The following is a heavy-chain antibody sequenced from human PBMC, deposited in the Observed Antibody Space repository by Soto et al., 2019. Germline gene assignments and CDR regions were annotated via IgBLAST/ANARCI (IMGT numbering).Heavy chain of an antibody. CDR2: IYYSGST. CDR3: ARLGDSSGYYYWYFDY. D-gene: IGHD3-22*01. CDR1: GGSISSYY. V-gene: IGHV4-59*01. Sequence: SGTLYLTCNVSGGSISSYYCSWIRQPPGKGLEWIGYIYYSGSTNYNPSLKSRVTISVDTSKNQFSLKLSSVTAADTAVYYCARLGDSSGYYYWYFDYWGQGTLVTVSS. J-gene: IGHJ4*02.